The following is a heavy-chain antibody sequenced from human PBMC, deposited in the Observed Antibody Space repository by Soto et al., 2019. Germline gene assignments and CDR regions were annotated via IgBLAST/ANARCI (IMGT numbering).Heavy chain of an antibody. J-gene: IGHJ4*01. CDR1: GITFSSYV. Sequence: EVQLLESGGGLVQPGGSLRLSCAASGITFSSYVMSWVRQAPGKGLKWVSTISGSGGTTMYADSVTSRFTISRDNSKHTLYLQMNSLRAEDTAVYYCEGTTGTESDFDYWCHGTLVTVAS. CDR2: ISGSGGTT. D-gene: IGHD1-1*01. CDR3: EGTTGTESDFDY. V-gene: IGHV3-23*01.